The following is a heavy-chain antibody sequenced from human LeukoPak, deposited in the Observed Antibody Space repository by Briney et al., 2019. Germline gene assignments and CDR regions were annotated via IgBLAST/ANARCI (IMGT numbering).Heavy chain of an antibody. J-gene: IGHJ6*03. CDR1: GGSFSGYY. CDR3: ARQNGGSWNYYYYMDV. V-gene: IGHV4-34*01. Sequence: SETLSLTCAVFGGSFSGYYWSWIRQPPGKGLEWIGEINHSGSTNYNPSLESRVTISVDTSKNQFSLKLSSVTAADTAVYYCARQNGGSWNYYYYMDVWGKGTPVTVSS. CDR2: INHSGST. D-gene: IGHD1-26*01.